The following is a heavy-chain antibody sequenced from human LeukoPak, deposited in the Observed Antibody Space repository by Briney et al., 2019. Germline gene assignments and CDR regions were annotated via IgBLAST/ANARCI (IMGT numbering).Heavy chain of an antibody. D-gene: IGHD4-17*01. CDR1: GGSVRSDSYY. J-gene: IGHJ4*02. CDR3: ARDPVMTTVTDVGY. V-gene: IGHV4-61*01. Sequence: SETLSLTCTVSGGSVRSDSYYWSWIRQPPGKGLEWIGYVYYSGGTNYNPSLKSRVTISVDTSKNQFSLKLSSVTAADTAMYYCARDPVMTTVTDVGYWDQGTLVTVSS. CDR2: VYYSGGT.